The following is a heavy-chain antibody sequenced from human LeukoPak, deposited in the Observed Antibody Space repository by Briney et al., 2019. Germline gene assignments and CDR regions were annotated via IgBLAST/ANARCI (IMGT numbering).Heavy chain of an antibody. V-gene: IGHV3-30*18. J-gene: IGHJ4*02. D-gene: IGHD6-13*01. Sequence: PGGSLRLSCAASGFTFSSYGMHWGRQAPGKGLEWVAVISYDGSNKYYADSVKGRFTISRDNSKNTLYLQMNSLRAEDTAVYYCAKGARIAAALNYWGQGTLVTVSS. CDR3: AKGARIAAALNY. CDR2: ISYDGSNK. CDR1: GFTFSSYG.